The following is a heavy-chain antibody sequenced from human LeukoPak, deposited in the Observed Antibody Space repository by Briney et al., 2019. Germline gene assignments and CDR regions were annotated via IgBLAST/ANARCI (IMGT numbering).Heavy chain of an antibody. Sequence: PSETLSLTCTVSGGSISSYYWSWIRQPPGKGLEWIGEINHSGSTNYNPSLKSRVTISVDTSKNQFSLKLSSVTAADTAVYCCASGGYDSSGSYRTRGYYYYYMDVWGKGTTVTVSS. J-gene: IGHJ6*03. CDR1: GGSISSYY. D-gene: IGHD3-22*01. CDR2: INHSGST. V-gene: IGHV4-34*01. CDR3: ASGGYDSSGSYRTRGYYYYYMDV.